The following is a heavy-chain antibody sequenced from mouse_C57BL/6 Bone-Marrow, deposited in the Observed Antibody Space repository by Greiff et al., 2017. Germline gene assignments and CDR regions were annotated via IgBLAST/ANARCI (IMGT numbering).Heavy chain of an antibody. CDR2: IDPSDSYT. J-gene: IGHJ2*02. Sequence: VQLQQSGAELVRPGTSVKLSCKASGYTFTSYWMHWVKQRPGQGLEWIGVIDPSDSYTNYNKKFKGKATLTVDTSSSTAYMQLSSLTSEDSAVYYCAREITTIVAHFDYWGQGTSLTVSS. CDR1: GYTFTSYW. CDR3: AREITTIVAHFDY. V-gene: IGHV1-59*01. D-gene: IGHD1-1*01.